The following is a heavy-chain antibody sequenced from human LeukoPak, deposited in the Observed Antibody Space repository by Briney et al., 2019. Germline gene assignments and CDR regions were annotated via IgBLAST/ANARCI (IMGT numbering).Heavy chain of an antibody. D-gene: IGHD2-2*01. Sequence: SETLSLTCTVSGGSISSSSYYWGWIRQPPGKGLEWIGSIYYSGSTYYNPSLKSRVTISVDTSKNQFSLKLSSVTAADTAVYYCARVYFDCSSTSCPWAYFDYWGQGTLVTVSS. CDR2: IYYSGST. CDR3: ARVYFDCSSTSCPWAYFDY. CDR1: GGSISSSSYY. J-gene: IGHJ4*02. V-gene: IGHV4-39*07.